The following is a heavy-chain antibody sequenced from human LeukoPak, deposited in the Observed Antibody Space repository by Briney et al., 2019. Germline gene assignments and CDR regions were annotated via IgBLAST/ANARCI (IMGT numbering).Heavy chain of an antibody. D-gene: IGHD4-17*01. J-gene: IGHJ3*02. V-gene: IGHV1-69*05. CDR1: GGTFSSYA. Sequence: SVKVSCKASGGTFSSYAISWVRQAPGQGLEWMGGIIPIFGTANYAQKFQGRVTITTDESTSTAYMELSSLRSEDTAVYYCARETPYGDYRRNAFDIWGQGTMVTVSS. CDR2: IIPIFGTA. CDR3: ARETPYGDYRRNAFDI.